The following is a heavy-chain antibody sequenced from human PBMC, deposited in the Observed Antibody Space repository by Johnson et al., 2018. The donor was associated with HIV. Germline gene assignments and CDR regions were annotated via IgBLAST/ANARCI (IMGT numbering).Heavy chain of an antibody. CDR1: GFTFDDYG. D-gene: IGHD2-15*01. CDR2: INWNGGST. V-gene: IGHV3-20*04. Sequence: VQLVESGGGLVKPGGSLRLSCAASGFTFDDYGMTWVRQAPGKGLEWVSGINWNGGSTSYADSVKGRFTISRDNAKNSLYLQMRSLRAEDTALYYCARDPPPYCSGGSCYSGHAFDIWGQGTMVTVSS. CDR3: ARDPPPYCSGGSCYSGHAFDI. J-gene: IGHJ3*02.